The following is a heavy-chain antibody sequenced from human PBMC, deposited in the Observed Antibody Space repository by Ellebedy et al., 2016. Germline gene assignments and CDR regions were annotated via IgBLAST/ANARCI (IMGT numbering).Heavy chain of an antibody. CDR1: GITFTTDA. V-gene: IGHV3-23*01. Sequence: GGSLRLSCEASGITFTTDAMTWVRQAPGKGLEWVSGISGSGDSTYYADSVKGRFTISRDNSKNTLYLQMNSLRAEDTAVYYCARGVGSGLFDPWGQGTLVTVSS. J-gene: IGHJ5*02. CDR2: ISGSGDST. CDR3: ARGVGSGLFDP. D-gene: IGHD2-15*01.